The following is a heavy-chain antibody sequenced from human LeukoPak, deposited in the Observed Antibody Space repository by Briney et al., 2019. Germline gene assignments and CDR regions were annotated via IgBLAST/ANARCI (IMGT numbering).Heavy chain of an antibody. CDR2: LSGSGITT. V-gene: IGHV3-23*01. CDR1: GFTFSNSA. CDR3: AKGIYSSGWSYFDY. D-gene: IGHD6-19*01. Sequence: GGSLRLSCAASGFTFSNSAMSWVRQAPGKGLEWVSPLSGSGITTYYADSVKGRFTISRDNSKTTLYLQMNSLSAEDTAVYYCAKGIYSSGWSYFDYWGHGTLVTVSS. J-gene: IGHJ4*01.